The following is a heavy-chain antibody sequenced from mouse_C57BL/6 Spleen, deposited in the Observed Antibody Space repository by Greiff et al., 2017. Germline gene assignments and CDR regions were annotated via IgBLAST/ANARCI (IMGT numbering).Heavy chain of an antibody. D-gene: IGHD2-1*01. J-gene: IGHJ4*01. V-gene: IGHV1-53*01. CDR3: ARWIYYGNSYYYAMDY. CDR2: INPSNGGT. Sequence: QVQLQQPGTELVKPGASVKLSCKASGYTFTSYWMHWVKQRPGQGLEWIGNINPSNGGTNYNEKFKSKATLTVDKSSSTAYMQLSSLTSVDSAVYYCARWIYYGNSYYYAMDYWGQGTSVTVSS. CDR1: GYTFTSYW.